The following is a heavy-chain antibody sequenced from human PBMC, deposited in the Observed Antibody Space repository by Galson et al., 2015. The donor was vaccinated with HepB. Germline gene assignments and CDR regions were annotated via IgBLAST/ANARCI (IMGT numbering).Heavy chain of an antibody. CDR1: GFTFSTFG. CDR3: AKGSSIAAPYYYYMDV. CDR2: ISYDGSNK. Sequence: SLRLSCAASGFTFSTFGMHWVRQAPGKGLEWVAVISYDGSNKNYADSVKGRFSISRDNSKNTLSLQMNSLRADDTAVYYCAKGSSIAAPYYYYMDVWGKGTTVTVSS. J-gene: IGHJ6*03. D-gene: IGHD6-6*01. V-gene: IGHV3-30*18.